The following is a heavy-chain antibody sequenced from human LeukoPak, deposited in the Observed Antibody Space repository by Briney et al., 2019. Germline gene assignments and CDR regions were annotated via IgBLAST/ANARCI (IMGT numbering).Heavy chain of an antibody. J-gene: IGHJ6*03. V-gene: IGHV3-30*03. CDR1: GFIFSSYE. CDR2: ISYDGSNK. CDR3: ARSLRVRGVPDYMDV. Sequence: GSLRLSCAASGFIFSSYEMNWVRQAPGKGLEWVAVISYDGSNKYYADSVKGRFTISRDNAKNMLYLQMNSLRADDTAVYYCARSLRVRGVPDYMDVWGKGTTVTVSS. D-gene: IGHD3-10*01.